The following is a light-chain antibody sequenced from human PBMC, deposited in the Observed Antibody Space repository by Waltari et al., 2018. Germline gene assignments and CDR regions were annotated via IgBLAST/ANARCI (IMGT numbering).Light chain of an antibody. V-gene: IGLV2-14*03. J-gene: IGLJ2*01. CDR2: DVT. Sequence: QSALTQPASVSGSPGQSITISCTGTNLDVCGYNPVSWYQYLPGKAPKLLIYDVTKRPSGVSDRFSGSRSGATASLTISGLQAEDEADYYCTSFTYRTTLVFGGGTKLAVL. CDR1: NLDVCGYNP. CDR3: TSFTYRTTLV.